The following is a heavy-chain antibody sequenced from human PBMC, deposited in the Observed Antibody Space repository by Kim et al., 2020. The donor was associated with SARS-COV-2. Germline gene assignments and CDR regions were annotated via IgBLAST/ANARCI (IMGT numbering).Heavy chain of an antibody. CDR1: GFTFDDYG. Sequence: GGSLRLSCAASGFTFDDYGMSWVRQAPGKGLEWVSGINWNGGSTGYADSVKGRFTISRDNAKNSLYLQMNSLRAEDTALYHCARDRVGATTGWFDPWGQGTLVTVSS. J-gene: IGHJ5*02. CDR3: ARDRVGATTGWFDP. CDR2: INWNGGST. D-gene: IGHD1-26*01. V-gene: IGHV3-20*01.